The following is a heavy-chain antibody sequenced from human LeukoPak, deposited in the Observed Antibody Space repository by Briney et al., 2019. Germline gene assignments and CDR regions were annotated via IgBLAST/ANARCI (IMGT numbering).Heavy chain of an antibody. D-gene: IGHD1-26*01. J-gene: IGHJ4*02. CDR3: ARDGGGTYSSTQRYYFHC. CDR2: TYYRSNWDS. V-gene: IGHV6-1*01. CDR1: GDSVSSNTAA. Sequence: SQTLSLTCAVSGDSVSSNTAAWNWIRHSPSRGLEWLGRTYYRSNWDSDYAESVKSRITINPDTSKNQFSLHLNSVTPEDTGVYYCARDGGGTYSSTQRYYFHCWGQGTLVTVSS.